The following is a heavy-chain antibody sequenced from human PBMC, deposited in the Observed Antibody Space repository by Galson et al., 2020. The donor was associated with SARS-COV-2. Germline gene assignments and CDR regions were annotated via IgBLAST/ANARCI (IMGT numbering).Heavy chain of an antibody. Sequence: GESLKISCAASGLTFSSYWMHWVRQDPGKRLVWVSRISPDGSTTVYADSVKGRFTISRDNAKNTVYLQMNSLRVEDTAVYYCAFTVVTTMFDPWGQGTLVTVSS. CDR1: GLTFSSYW. CDR3: AFTVVTTMFDP. CDR2: ISPDGSTT. V-gene: IGHV3-74*01. D-gene: IGHD2-21*02. J-gene: IGHJ5*02.